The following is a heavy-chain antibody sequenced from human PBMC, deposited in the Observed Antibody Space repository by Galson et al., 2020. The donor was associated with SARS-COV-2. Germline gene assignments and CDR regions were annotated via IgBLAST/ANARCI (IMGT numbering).Heavy chain of an antibody. Sequence: SETLSLTRSVPGGSFSSSSYYWGWIRQPPGKGLEWIGSINYSGSTYYYNPSLKSRVTISVDTSKSQFSLKLSSVTAADTAVYYCVQLALSYYAMDVWGQGTTVTVSS. CDR1: GGSFSSSSYY. V-gene: IGHV4-39*07. J-gene: IGHJ6*02. D-gene: IGHD3-10*01. CDR3: VQLALSYYAMDV. CDR2: INYSGSTY.